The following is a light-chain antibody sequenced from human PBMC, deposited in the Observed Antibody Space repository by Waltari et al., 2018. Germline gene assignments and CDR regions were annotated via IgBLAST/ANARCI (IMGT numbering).Light chain of an antibody. CDR1: QSVSSN. J-gene: IGKJ5*01. CDR3: QQYKRWPPST. Sequence: EIVMTQSPATLSVSPGETATLSCRASQSVSSNVAWYQKTPGQPPRLIIYDASTRATSIPAKFSGSVYGTELTLYFSSLQSDDCAVYYCQQYKRWPPSTFSHGTRLEI. V-gene: IGKV3-15*01. CDR2: DAS.